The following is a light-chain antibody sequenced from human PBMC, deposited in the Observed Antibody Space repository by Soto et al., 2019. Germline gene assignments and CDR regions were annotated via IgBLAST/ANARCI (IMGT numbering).Light chain of an antibody. CDR3: SSYTSSSTVI. Sequence: QSALTQPASISRSPGQSITISCTGTSSDVRGYNYVSWYQQYSGKAPKLMIYDVDNRPSGVSNRFSSSKSCKTASLTISGLQAEDEADYYCSSYTSSSTVIFGGGTKLTVL. CDR2: DVD. J-gene: IGLJ2*01. CDR1: SSDVRGYNY. V-gene: IGLV2-14*03.